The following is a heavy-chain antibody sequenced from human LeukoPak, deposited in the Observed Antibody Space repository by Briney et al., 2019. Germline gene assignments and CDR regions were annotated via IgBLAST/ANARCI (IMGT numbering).Heavy chain of an antibody. CDR1: GGTFSSYA. V-gene: IGHV1-18*01. Sequence: GASVKVSCKASGGTFSSYAISWVRQAPGQGLEWMGWISAYNGNTNYAQKLQGRVTMTTDTSTSTAYMELRSLRSDDTAVYYCARDGYSGSYHYWGQGTLVTVSS. CDR3: ARDGYSGSYHY. J-gene: IGHJ4*02. CDR2: ISAYNGNT. D-gene: IGHD1-26*01.